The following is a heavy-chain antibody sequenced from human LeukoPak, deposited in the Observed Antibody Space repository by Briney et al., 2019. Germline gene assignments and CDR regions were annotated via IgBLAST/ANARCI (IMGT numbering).Heavy chain of an antibody. CDR2: ITGNGDST. CDR1: GFTFSNYG. D-gene: IGHD5-18*01. CDR3: AKTRWGSGYLPPPDY. J-gene: IGHJ4*02. V-gene: IGHV3-23*01. Sequence: PGGTLRLSCAASGFTFSNYGMNWVRQAPGKGLEWVSGITGNGDSTYYADSVKGRFTISRDNSKNTLYVQMNSLRAEDTAVYYCAKTRWGSGYLPPPDYWGQGTLVTVSS.